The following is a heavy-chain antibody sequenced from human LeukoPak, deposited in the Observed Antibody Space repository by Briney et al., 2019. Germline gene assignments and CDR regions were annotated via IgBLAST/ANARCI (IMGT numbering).Heavy chain of an antibody. Sequence: GGSLRLSCAASGFTFSNYAMTWVRQAPGKGLEWVSAFSAGGGGTYYADSVRGRFTISRDNSKNMLYLQMNSLRAEDTAVYFCAKIQSDTALGRYFDYWGQGTLVTVSS. V-gene: IGHV3-23*01. J-gene: IGHJ4*02. CDR2: FSAGGGGT. CDR3: AKIQSDTALGRYFDY. CDR1: GFTFSNYA. D-gene: IGHD5-18*01.